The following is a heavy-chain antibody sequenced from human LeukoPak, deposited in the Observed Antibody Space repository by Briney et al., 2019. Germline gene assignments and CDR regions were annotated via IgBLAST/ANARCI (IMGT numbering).Heavy chain of an antibody. CDR3: AKEQPRCVFDY. D-gene: IGHD2-21*01. J-gene: IGHJ4*02. V-gene: IGHV3-30*18. CDR2: ISYDGSNK. Sequence: GGSLRLSCAASGFTSSSYGTHWDRPAPGEGLEWVAVISYDGSNKYYADSVKGRFTISRDNSKKTLFLQMNSLTAEDAAVYYCAKEQPRCVFDYWGQGTLVTVSS. CDR1: GFTSSSYG.